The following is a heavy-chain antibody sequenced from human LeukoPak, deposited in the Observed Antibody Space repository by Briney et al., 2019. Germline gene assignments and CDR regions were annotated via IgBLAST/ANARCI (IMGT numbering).Heavy chain of an antibody. V-gene: IGHV4-59*08. D-gene: IGHD2-21*01. CDR3: ARRDLFYWYFDL. CDR1: GGPISSYY. Sequence: SETLSLTCTVSGGPISSYYWSWIRQPPGKGLEWIGYIYYSGSTNYNPSLKSQVTISVDTSKNQFSLKLSSVTAADTAVYYCARRDLFYWYFDLWGRGTLVTVSS. J-gene: IGHJ2*01. CDR2: IYYSGST.